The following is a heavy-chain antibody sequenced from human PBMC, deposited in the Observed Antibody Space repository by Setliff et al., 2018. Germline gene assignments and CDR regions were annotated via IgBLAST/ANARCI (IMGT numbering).Heavy chain of an antibody. Sequence: SVKVSCKASGGTFSSYGISWVRQAPGQGLEWMGGTIPIFGTTNYAQKFQGRVTIITDESTATAYMELSSLRSDDTAAYYCAREGVDSRSSTDYRYYMDVWGKGTTVTVSS. V-gene: IGHV1-69*05. CDR3: AREGVDSRSSTDYRYYMDV. J-gene: IGHJ6*03. D-gene: IGHD3-22*01. CDR2: TIPIFGTT. CDR1: GGTFSSYG.